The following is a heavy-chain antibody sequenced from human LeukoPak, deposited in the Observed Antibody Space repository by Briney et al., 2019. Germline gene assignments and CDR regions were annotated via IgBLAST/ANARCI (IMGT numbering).Heavy chain of an antibody. J-gene: IGHJ4*02. Sequence: GGSLRLSCAASGFIFSSFGIHWVRQAPGQGLEWVAVISHDGDNTYYADSVKGRFTISRDNAKNSLYLHMNSLRDEDTAVYYCARTVTGRYDYWGQGTLVTVSS. CDR1: GFIFSSFG. CDR2: ISHDGDNT. D-gene: IGHD5-18*01. V-gene: IGHV3-30*03. CDR3: ARTVTGRYDY.